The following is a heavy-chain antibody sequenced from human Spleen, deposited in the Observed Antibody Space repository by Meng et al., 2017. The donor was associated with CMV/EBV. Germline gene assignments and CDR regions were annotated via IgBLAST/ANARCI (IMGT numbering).Heavy chain of an antibody. J-gene: IGHJ4*02. CDR3: AKDSVTAPGTYLDH. CDR2: IWYDESNK. Sequence: YEVSIRNDGRGGVREAPMKGLEWVTVIWYDESNKYYVESEKGRFTIARDNSKSTLYLQMNSLRAEDTAVYYCAKDSVTAPGTYLDHWGQGTLVTVSS. CDR1: EVSIRNDG. D-gene: IGHD1-20*01. V-gene: IGHV3-33*06.